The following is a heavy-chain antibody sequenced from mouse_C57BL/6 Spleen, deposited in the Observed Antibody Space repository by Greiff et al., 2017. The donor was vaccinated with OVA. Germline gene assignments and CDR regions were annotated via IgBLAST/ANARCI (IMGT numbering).Heavy chain of an antibody. D-gene: IGHD1-1*01. J-gene: IGHJ2*01. CDR2: FYPGSGSI. CDR3: SRHEPHYYCSSYSYYFDD. V-gene: IGHV1-62-2*01. Sequence: QVQLQQSGAELVKPGASVKLSCKASGYTFTEYTIHWVKQRSGQGLEWIGWFYPGSGSIKYNEKFKDKATLTADKSSRTVYMELSRLTSEDSAVYFCSRHEPHYYCSSYSYYFDDWGQGTTLTVSS. CDR1: GYTFTEYT.